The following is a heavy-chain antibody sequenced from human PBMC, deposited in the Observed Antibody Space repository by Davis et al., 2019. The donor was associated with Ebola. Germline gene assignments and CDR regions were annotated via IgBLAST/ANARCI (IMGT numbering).Heavy chain of an antibody. CDR2: INAGNGNT. CDR3: ARADYGDYYFDY. Sequence: ASVKVSCKASGYTFTSYAMHWVRQAPGQRLEWMGWINAGNGNTKYSQKFQGRVTITRDTSASTAYMELSSLRSEDTAVYYCARADYGDYYFDYWGQGTLVTVSS. CDR1: GYTFTSYA. V-gene: IGHV1-3*01. D-gene: IGHD4-17*01. J-gene: IGHJ4*02.